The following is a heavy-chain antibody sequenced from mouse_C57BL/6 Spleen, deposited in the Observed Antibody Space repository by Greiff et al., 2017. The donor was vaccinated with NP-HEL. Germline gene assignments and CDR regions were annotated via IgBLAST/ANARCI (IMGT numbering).Heavy chain of an antibody. V-gene: IGHV1-82*01. Sequence: QVHVKQSGPELVKPAASVKISCKASGYAFSSSWMNWVKQRPGKGLEWIGRIYPGDGDTNYNGKFKGKATLTADKSSSTAYMQLSSLTSEDSAVYFCARSEAAQALFAYWGQGTLVTVSA. J-gene: IGHJ3*01. D-gene: IGHD3-2*02. CDR2: IYPGDGDT. CDR3: ARSEAAQALFAY. CDR1: GYAFSSSW.